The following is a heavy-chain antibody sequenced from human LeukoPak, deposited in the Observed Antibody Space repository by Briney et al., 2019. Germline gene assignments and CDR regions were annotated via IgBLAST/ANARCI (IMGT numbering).Heavy chain of an antibody. V-gene: IGHV3-53*01. D-gene: IGHD3-10*01. Sequence: GGSLRLSCAASGFTVSSNYMSWVRQAPGKGLEWVSVIYSGGSTYYADSVKGRFTISRDNSKNTLYLQMNSLRAEDTAVYYCAKNTLWFEELLYLPDYWGQGTLVTVSS. CDR3: AKNTLWFEELLYLPDY. CDR1: GFTVSSNY. CDR2: IYSGGST. J-gene: IGHJ4*02.